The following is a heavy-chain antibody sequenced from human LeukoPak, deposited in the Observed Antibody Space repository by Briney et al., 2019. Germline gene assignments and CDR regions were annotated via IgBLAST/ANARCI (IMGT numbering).Heavy chain of an antibody. J-gene: IGHJ4*02. Sequence: GGSLPLSCAASGFTFSSYWMSWVRQPPGKGLEWVGNIKQDGSEQYYVDSVKGRFTISRDNAKNSLYLQMNSLRAEDTAVYYCARDREDFWSGYYNCFDYWGQGTLVTVSS. CDR3: ARDREDFWSGYYNCFDY. V-gene: IGHV3-7*01. CDR1: GFTFSSYW. CDR2: IKQDGSEQ. D-gene: IGHD3-3*01.